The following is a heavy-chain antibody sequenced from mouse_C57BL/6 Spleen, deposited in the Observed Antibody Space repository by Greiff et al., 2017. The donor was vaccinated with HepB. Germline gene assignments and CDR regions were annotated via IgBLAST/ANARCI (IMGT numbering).Heavy chain of an antibody. Sequence: EVQLQQSGPELVKPGASVKISCKASGYSFTGYYMNWVKQSPEKSLEWIGEINPSTGGTTYNQKFKAKATLTVDKSSSTAYMQLKSLTSEYSAVYYCARRAIYYDYEGCAYWGQGTLVTVSA. D-gene: IGHD2-4*01. V-gene: IGHV1-42*01. CDR1: GYSFTGYY. CDR2: INPSTGGT. J-gene: IGHJ3*01. CDR3: ARRAIYYDYEGCAY.